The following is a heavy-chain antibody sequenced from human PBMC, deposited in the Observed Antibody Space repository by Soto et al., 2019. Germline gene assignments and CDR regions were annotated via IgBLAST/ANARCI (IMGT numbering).Heavy chain of an antibody. Sequence: SETLSLTCTVSGGSISSSSYYWGWIRQPPGKGLEWIGSIYYSGSTYYNPSLKSRVTISVDTSKNQFSLKLSSVTAADTAVYYCARLPSSYYGSGSYYVDYWGQGTLVTVSS. J-gene: IGHJ4*02. V-gene: IGHV4-39*01. CDR1: GGSISSSSYY. CDR3: ARLPSSYYGSGSYYVDY. D-gene: IGHD3-10*01. CDR2: IYYSGST.